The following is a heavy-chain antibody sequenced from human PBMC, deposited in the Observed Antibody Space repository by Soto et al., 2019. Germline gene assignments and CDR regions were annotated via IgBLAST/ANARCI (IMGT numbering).Heavy chain of an antibody. Sequence: EVQLVESGGGLVQPGGSLRLSCAASGFTFSSYSMNWVRQAPGKGLEWVSYISSSSSTIYYADSVKGRFTISRDNAKNSLYLQMNSLRDEDTAVYYWARVGYYGSGNYSADAFDIWGQGTMVTVSS. J-gene: IGHJ3*02. CDR2: ISSSSSTI. D-gene: IGHD3-10*01. CDR1: GFTFSSYS. CDR3: ARVGYYGSGNYSADAFDI. V-gene: IGHV3-48*02.